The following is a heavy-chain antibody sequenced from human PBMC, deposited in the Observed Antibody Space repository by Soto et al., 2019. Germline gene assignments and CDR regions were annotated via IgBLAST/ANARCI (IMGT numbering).Heavy chain of an antibody. J-gene: IGHJ3*02. V-gene: IGHV3-23*01. CDR1: GFTCSSYD. Sequence: WGVLRLSCAASGFTCSSYDMSWVRQAPGKGLEWVSTILVGGSTHYPDSVKGRFTISRDNSKNTVFLQMNSLTAGDTAVYYCAKATATGGGAFDICGQGTMVTVSS. CDR3: AKATATGGGAFDI. D-gene: IGHD2-8*02. CDR2: ILVGGST.